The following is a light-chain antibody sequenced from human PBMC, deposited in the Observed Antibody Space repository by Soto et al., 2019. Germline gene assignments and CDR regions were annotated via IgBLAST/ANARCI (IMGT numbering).Light chain of an antibody. J-gene: IGKJ1*01. CDR2: TAS. V-gene: IGKV1-9*01. Sequence: DIQFTQSPSFLSASVGDRVTITCRASRGISSYLAWYQQTPAKAPKLLISTASTLQSGVPSRFSGSGSGTEFTLTISSLQPEDFATYYCQQLNNYPRTFGQGTKVDIK. CDR3: QQLNNYPRT. CDR1: RGISSY.